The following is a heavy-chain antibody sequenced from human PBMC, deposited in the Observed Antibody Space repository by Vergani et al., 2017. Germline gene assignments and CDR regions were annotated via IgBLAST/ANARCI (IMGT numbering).Heavy chain of an antibody. CDR1: GFTVTNYA. D-gene: IGHD1-1*01. CDR2: IWHDGGNK. V-gene: IGHV3-33*01. CDR3: VRDRYEGTSPYNGRLLGH. Sequence: QVQLVESGGGVVQPGRSLRLSCVMSGFTVTNYAIFWVRQAPGKGLEWVSVIWHDGGNKHFADSVAGRFAISRDDSKNTVYLEMTNLRAEDTALYYCVRDRYEGTSPYNGRLLGHWGQGTRVTVSS. J-gene: IGHJ4*02.